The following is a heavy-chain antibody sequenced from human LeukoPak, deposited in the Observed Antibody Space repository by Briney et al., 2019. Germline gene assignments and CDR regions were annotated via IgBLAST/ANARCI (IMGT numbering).Heavy chain of an antibody. D-gene: IGHD1-14*01. J-gene: IGHJ4*02. CDR3: ARILMPDYYFDY. CDR2: ISYDGSNK. V-gene: IGHV3-30*03. Sequence: GGSLRLSCAASGFTFSSYGMHWVRQAPGKGLEWVAVISYDGSNKYYADSVKGRFTISRDNSKNTLYLQMNSLRAEDTAVYYCARILMPDYYFDYWGQGTLVTVSS. CDR1: GFTFSSYG.